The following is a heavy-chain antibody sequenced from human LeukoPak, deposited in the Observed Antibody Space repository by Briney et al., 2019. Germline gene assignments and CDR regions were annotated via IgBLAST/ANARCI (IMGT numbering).Heavy chain of an antibody. CDR1: GLTFSTYW. J-gene: IGHJ4*02. D-gene: IGHD6-19*01. V-gene: IGHV3-74*01. Sequence: GGSLRLSCTASGLTFSTYWMHWVRQAPGKGPVWVAHIKSDGSGTTYADSVKGRFTISRDNAKNALYLQMNSLRAEDTAVYYCARADSSGWYFDYWGQGTLVTVSS. CDR2: IKSDGSGT. CDR3: ARADSSGWYFDY.